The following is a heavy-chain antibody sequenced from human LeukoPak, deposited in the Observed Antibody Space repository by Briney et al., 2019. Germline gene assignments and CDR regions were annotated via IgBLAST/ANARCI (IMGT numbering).Heavy chain of an antibody. V-gene: IGHV3-30*19. CDR2: ISYDGSNK. D-gene: IGHD6-19*01. J-gene: IGHJ4*02. CDR3: ASSSNGWYYFDY. Sequence: GGSLRLSCAASGFTFSSYGIHWVRQAPGKGLEWVAVISYDGSNKYYADSVKGRFTISRDNSKNTLYLQMNSLRAEDTAVYYCASSSNGWYYFDYWGQGTLVTVSS. CDR1: GFTFSSYG.